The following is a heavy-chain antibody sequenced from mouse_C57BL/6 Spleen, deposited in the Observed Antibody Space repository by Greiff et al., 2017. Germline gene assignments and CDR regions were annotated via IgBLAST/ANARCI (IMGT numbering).Heavy chain of an antibody. CDR3: ARPYGSSYWFAY. V-gene: IGHV5-17*01. Sequence: EVKLVESGGGLVKPGGSLKLSCAASGFTFSDYGMHWVRQAPEKGLEWVAYISSGSSTIYYAATVKGRFTISRDNAKNTLFLQVTSLRTEVPAMYYCARPYGSSYWFAYWGQGTLVTVSA. J-gene: IGHJ3*01. CDR2: ISSGSSTI. D-gene: IGHD1-1*01. CDR1: GFTFSDYG.